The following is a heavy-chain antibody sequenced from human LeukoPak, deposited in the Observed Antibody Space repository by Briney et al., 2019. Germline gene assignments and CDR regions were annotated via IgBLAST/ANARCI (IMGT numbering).Heavy chain of an antibody. Sequence: PSETLSLTCTVSGGSISSYYWSWIRQPPGKGLEWIGYIYYSGSTNYKPSLKSRVTISVDTSKNQFSLKLSSVTAADTAVYYCARHLGVARYFDWLAGFDPWGQGTLVTVSS. CDR1: GGSISSYY. J-gene: IGHJ5*02. D-gene: IGHD3-9*01. CDR3: ARHLGVARYFDWLAGFDP. CDR2: IYYSGST. V-gene: IGHV4-59*01.